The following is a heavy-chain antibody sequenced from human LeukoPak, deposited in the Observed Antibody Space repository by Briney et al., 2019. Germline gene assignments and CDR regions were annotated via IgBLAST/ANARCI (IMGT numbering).Heavy chain of an antibody. CDR3: AREDYYDSGSFDP. J-gene: IGHJ5*02. D-gene: IGHD3-22*01. V-gene: IGHV1-69*05. CDR2: IIPIFGTA. Sequence: SVKVSCKASGGTFSSYAISWVRQAPGQGLEWMGGIIPIFGTANYAQKFQGRVTMTRDMSTSTVYMELSSLRSEDTAVYYCAREDYYDSGSFDPWGQGTLVTVSS. CDR1: GGTFSSYA.